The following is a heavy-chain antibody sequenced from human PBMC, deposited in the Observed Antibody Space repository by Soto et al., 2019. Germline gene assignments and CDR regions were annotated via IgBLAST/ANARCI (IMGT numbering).Heavy chain of an antibody. CDR1: GDTFKNCV. V-gene: IGHV1-69*01. CDR2: IIPLFGTT. D-gene: IGHD3-10*01. J-gene: IGHJ6*01. CDR3: AAELGFGKLSVV. Sequence: QVQVVQSGVEVRRPGSSVKVSCKASGDTFKNCVISWVRQAPGQGLEWMGGIIPLFGTTDFAQRFQGRLTITTDESTTTAYMELSRLSSEDTATYYCAAELGFGKLSVVWGQGTKVSVSS.